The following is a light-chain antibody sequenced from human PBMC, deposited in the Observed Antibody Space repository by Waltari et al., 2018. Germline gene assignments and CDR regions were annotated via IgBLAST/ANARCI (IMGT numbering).Light chain of an antibody. J-gene: IGLJ3*02. Sequence: QSALTQTASVSGSPGQAITIPCSGTSSDIGKYKLVSWYQQHPGKAPTLIIYDVNKRPSGVSNRFSGSKSGNTAFLTISGLQTADEADYYCCSYVGSAISVFGGGTKLTVL. CDR3: CSYVGSAISV. CDR2: DVN. V-gene: IGLV2-23*02. CDR1: SSDIGKYKL.